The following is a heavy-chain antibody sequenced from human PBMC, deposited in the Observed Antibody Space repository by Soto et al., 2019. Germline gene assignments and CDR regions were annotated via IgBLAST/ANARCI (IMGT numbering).Heavy chain of an antibody. CDR3: AKAPRYYDILTGSYPDGALEV. D-gene: IGHD3-9*01. CDR2: IYYDGST. CDR1: GGSISTYY. V-gene: IGHV4-59*01. J-gene: IGHJ6*02. Sequence: PSETLSLTCTVSGGSISTYYWSWIRQPPGKGLEWIGYIYYDGSTSYNPSLRSRVTISVDTSKNQFSLIVSSVTSADTAVYYCAKAPRYYDILTGSYPDGALEVWGQGTTVTVSS.